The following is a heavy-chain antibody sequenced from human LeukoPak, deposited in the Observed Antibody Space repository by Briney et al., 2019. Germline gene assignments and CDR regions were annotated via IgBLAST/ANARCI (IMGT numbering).Heavy chain of an antibody. Sequence: HSGRSLRLSCAASGFTFSSYAMHWVRQAPGKGLEWVAVISYDGSNKYYADSVKGRFTISRDNSKNTLYLQMNSLRAEDTAVYYCARDPGVIGRDGYNSMAYYFDYWGQGTLVTVSS. D-gene: IGHD5-24*01. CDR2: ISYDGSNK. V-gene: IGHV3-30*04. CDR1: GFTFSSYA. J-gene: IGHJ4*02. CDR3: ARDPGVIGRDGYNSMAYYFDY.